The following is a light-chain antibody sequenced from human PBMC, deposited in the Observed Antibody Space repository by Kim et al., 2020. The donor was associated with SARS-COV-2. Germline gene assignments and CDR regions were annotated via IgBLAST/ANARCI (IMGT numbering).Light chain of an antibody. V-gene: IGLV10-54*01. CDR3: SAWDASLSAWV. CDR2: RRN. J-gene: IGLJ3*02. Sequence: QTSTSLCRGHSNDVGNEVAVWLQHPRGPPPKLLYGRRNNRPSVNSERFSASRSGSTASLTITGLQPEDEADYYCSAWDASLSAWVFGGGTQLTVL. CDR1: SNDVGNEV.